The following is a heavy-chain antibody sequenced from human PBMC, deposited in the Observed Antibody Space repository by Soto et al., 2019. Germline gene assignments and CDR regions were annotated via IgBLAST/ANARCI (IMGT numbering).Heavy chain of an antibody. CDR2: INPSGGSA. Sequence: ASVKVSCKASGYTFSIYYMHWVRQAPGQGLEWMGMINPSGGSASYTQKFQGRVTMTRDTSTNTIYMELTSLRSEDTAVYYCARSHYYGSGAYTLDDNWGQGTLVTVSS. CDR3: ARSHYYGSGAYTLDDN. V-gene: IGHV1-46*03. CDR1: GYTFSIYY. D-gene: IGHD3-10*01. J-gene: IGHJ4*02.